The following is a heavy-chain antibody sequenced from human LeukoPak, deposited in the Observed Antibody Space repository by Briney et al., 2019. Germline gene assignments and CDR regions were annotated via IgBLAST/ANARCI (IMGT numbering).Heavy chain of an antibody. CDR1: GFTFSSYA. D-gene: IGHD3-10*01. V-gene: IGHV3-30*04. Sequence: GGSLRLSCAASGFTFSSYAMHWVRQAPGNGLEWLAVISYDGSNKYYADSVRGRFTISRDNSENTLYLQRNSLRGEDTAVYYCARGPRRKAITMVRGVIGSHYYMDVWGKGTTVTVSS. J-gene: IGHJ6*03. CDR3: ARGPRRKAITMVRGVIGSHYYMDV. CDR2: ISYDGSNK.